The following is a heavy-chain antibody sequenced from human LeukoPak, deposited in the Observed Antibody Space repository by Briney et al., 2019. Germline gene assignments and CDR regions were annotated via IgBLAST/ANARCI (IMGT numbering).Heavy chain of an antibody. J-gene: IGHJ1*01. V-gene: IGHV4-30-4*08. D-gene: IGHD6-6*01. CDR1: GGSISSGDYY. Sequence: ASETLSLTCTVSGGSISSGDYYWSWIRQPPGKGLEWIGYIYYSGSTYYNPSLKSRVTISVDTSKNQFSLKLSSVTAADTAVYYCARVRAARGAEYFQHWGQGTLVTVSS. CDR3: ARVRAARGAEYFQH. CDR2: IYYSGST.